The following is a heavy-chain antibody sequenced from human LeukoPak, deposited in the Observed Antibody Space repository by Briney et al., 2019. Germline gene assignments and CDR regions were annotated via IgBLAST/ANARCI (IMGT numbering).Heavy chain of an antibody. CDR2: IYSGGST. D-gene: IGHD3-3*01. Sequence: GGSLRLSCAASGFTVSSNYMSWVRQAPGKGLEWVSVIYSGGSTYYADSVKGRFTISRDNSKNTLYLQMNSLRAEDTAVYYCARANPGTYYDFWSGTTYYFDYWGQGTLVTVSS. V-gene: IGHV3-66*01. CDR1: GFTVSSNY. J-gene: IGHJ4*02. CDR3: ARANPGTYYDFWSGTTYYFDY.